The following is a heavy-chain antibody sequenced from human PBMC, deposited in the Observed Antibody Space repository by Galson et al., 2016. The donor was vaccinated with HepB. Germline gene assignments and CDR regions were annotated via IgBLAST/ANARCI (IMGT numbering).Heavy chain of an antibody. CDR2: INPNGGDT. Sequence: SVKVSCKASGYTFINYYMHWVRQAPGQGLEWMGIINPNGGDTSYAQKFQGRVTVTRDTSTSTVYMDLSSLSSVTAADTAIYYCARDARRHSYGTGWFDPWGQGTLVTVSS. CDR3: ARDARRHSYGTGWFDP. D-gene: IGHD3-10*01. V-gene: IGHV1-46*01. J-gene: IGHJ5*02. CDR1: GYTFINYY.